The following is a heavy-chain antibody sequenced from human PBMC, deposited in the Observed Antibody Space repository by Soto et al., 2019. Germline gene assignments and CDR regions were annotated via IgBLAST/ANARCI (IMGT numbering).Heavy chain of an antibody. CDR3: ARVGQGDYPADYYYYYGMDV. CDR1: GGTFSSYA. D-gene: IGHD4-17*01. V-gene: IGHV1-69*06. J-gene: IGHJ6*02. Sequence: GASVKVSCKASGGTFSSYAISWVRQAPGQGLEWMGGIIPIFGTANYAQKFQGRVTITADKSTSTAYMELSSLRSEDTAVYYCARVGQGDYPADYYYYYGMDVWAQGTTVTVSS. CDR2: IIPIFGTA.